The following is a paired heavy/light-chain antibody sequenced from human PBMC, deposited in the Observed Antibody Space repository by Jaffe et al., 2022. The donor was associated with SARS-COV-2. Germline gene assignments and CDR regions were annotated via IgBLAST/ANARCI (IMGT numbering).Heavy chain of an antibody. J-gene: IGHJ6*02. V-gene: IGHV3-23*01. CDR1: GFTFSSYA. D-gene: IGHD3-10*01. CDR3: AKGLGKSGVRGDYYGMDV. Sequence: EMQLLESGGGLVQPGGSLRLSCAASGFTFSSYAMTWVRQAPGKGLEWVSAISSSGGSTYYADSVKGRFTISRDNSKSTLYLQMNSLRGEDTAVYYCAKGLGKSGVRGDYYGMDVWGQGTTVTVSS. CDR2: ISSSGGST.
Light chain of an antibody. J-gene: IGKJ1*01. CDR1: QSLLHSDGKTY. V-gene: IGKV2D-29*01. Sequence: DIVMTQTPLSLSVTPGQPASISCKSSQSLLHSDGKTYLFWYLQKPGQPPQLLIYEVSNRFSGVPDRFSGSGSGTDFTLKISRVEAEDVGVYYCMQSIQLPQTFGQGTKVEIK. CDR3: MQSIQLPQT. CDR2: EVS.